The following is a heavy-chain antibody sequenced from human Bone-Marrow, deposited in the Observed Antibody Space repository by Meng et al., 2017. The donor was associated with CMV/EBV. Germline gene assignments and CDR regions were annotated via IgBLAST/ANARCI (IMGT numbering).Heavy chain of an antibody. CDR2: INPSGGST. V-gene: IGHV1-46*01. J-gene: IGHJ5*02. CDR1: YY. Sequence: YYMHWVRQAPGQGLGWMGIINPSGGSTSYAQKFQGRVTMTRDTSTSTVYMELSSLRSEDTAVYYCAREKPSTYDFWRTRGGNWFDPWGQGTLVTVSS. CDR3: AREKPSTYDFWRTRGGNWFDP. D-gene: IGHD3-3*01.